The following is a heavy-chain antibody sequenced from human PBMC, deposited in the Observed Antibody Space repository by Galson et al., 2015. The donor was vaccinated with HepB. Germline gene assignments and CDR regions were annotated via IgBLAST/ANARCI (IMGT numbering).Heavy chain of an antibody. J-gene: IGHJ4*02. D-gene: IGHD3-22*01. Sequence: SVKVSCKASGYTFTSYGISWVRQAPGQGLEWMGWISAYNGNTNYAQKLQGRVTMTTDTSTSTAYMELRSLRSDDTAVYYCASSLVYYDSSGYSFDYWGQGTLVTVSS. CDR3: ASSLVYYDSSGYSFDY. CDR2: ISAYNGNT. CDR1: GYTFTSYG. V-gene: IGHV1-18*01.